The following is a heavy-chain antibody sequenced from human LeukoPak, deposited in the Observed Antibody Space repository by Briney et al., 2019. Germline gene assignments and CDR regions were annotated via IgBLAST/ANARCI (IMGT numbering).Heavy chain of an antibody. CDR3: ARQDSGWANYYYYGMDV. CDR1: GYSFTSYW. Sequence: GESLKISCKGSGYSFTSYWISWVRQMPGKGLEWMGRIDPSDSYTNYSPSFQGHVTISADKSISTAYLQWSSLKASDTAMYYCARQDSGWANYYYYGMDVWGQGTTVTVSS. D-gene: IGHD6-19*01. J-gene: IGHJ6*02. CDR2: IDPSDSYT. V-gene: IGHV5-10-1*01.